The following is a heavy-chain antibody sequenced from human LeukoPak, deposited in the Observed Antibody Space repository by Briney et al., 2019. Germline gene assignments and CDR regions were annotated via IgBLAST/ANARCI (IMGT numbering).Heavy chain of an antibody. Sequence: GGSLRLSCSAAGFTFSIYAMHWVRQAPGKGLEYVSAISSNGGSTDYADSVEGRFTISRDNSKNTLYLQMSSLRAEDTAVYYCARAREGRYFDYWGQGTLVTVSS. V-gene: IGHV3-64D*09. CDR1: GFTFSIYA. J-gene: IGHJ4*02. CDR3: ARAREGRYFDY. CDR2: ISSNGGST. D-gene: IGHD1-26*01.